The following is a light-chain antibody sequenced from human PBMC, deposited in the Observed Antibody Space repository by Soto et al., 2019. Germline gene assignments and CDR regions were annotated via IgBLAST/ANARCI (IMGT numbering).Light chain of an antibody. J-gene: IGLJ1*01. Sequence: QSALTQPPSASGSPGQSVTISCTGTSSDVGGYNFVSWYQQHPGKAPKLMIYDVNKRPSGVPDRFSGSKSANTASLTVSGLQAEDEADYYCRSHAGDNNPFVFGTGTKLTVL. V-gene: IGLV2-8*01. CDR3: RSHAGDNNPFV. CDR2: DVN. CDR1: SSDVGGYNF.